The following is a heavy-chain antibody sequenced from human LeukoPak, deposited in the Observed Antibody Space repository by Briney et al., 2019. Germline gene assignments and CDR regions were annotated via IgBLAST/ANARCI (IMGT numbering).Heavy chain of an antibody. Sequence: ASVRVSFKASGYTFTMYDSNGVRQATGQGGEWMGWMNPKRGNTGYAQKFQSRGTITRNTSISTAYMELSSLRSEDTAVYSCARGVLSFNYLKRPLNNWFDPWGQGTLVTVSS. CDR2: MNPKRGNT. J-gene: IGHJ5*02. V-gene: IGHV1-8*01. CDR1: GYTFTMYD. CDR3: ARGVLSFNYLKRPLNNWFDP. D-gene: IGHD4-11*01.